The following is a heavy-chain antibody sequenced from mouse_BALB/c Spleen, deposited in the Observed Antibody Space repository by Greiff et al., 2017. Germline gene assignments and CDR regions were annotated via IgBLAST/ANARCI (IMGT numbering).Heavy chain of an antibody. V-gene: IGHV14-3*02. D-gene: IGHD1-2*01. CDR1: GFNIKDTY. CDR3: DSITTGHFDY. Sequence: EVQLQQSGAELVKPGASVKLSCTASGFNIKDTYMHWVKQRPEQGLEWIGRIDPANGNTKYDPKFQGKATITADTSSNTAYLQLSSLTSEDTAVYYCDSITTGHFDYWGQGTTLTVSS. J-gene: IGHJ2*01. CDR2: IDPANGNT.